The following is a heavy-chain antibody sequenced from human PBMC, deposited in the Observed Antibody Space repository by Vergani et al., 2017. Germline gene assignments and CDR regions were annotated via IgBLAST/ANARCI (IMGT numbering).Heavy chain of an antibody. CDR3: ARVSVVGASPAGRADAFDI. D-gene: IGHD1-26*01. J-gene: IGHJ3*02. CDR1: GGSIRSHGYF. V-gene: IGHV3-72*01. CDR2: TRNKANSYTT. Sequence: VQLQESGPGLVKPSETLSLTCTVSGGSIRSHGYFWVWVRQAPGKGLEWVGRTRNKANSYTTEYAAPVKGRFTISRDDSKNSLYLQMNSLKTEDTAVYYCARVSVVGASPAGRADAFDIWGQGTMVTVSS.